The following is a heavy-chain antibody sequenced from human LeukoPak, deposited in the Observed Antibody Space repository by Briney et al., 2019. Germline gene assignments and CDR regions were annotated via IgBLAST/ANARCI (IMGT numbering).Heavy chain of an antibody. CDR1: GGSISSGSYY. Sequence: SETLSLTCTVSGGSISSGSYYWSWIRQPAGKGLEWIGSIYNSGSTNYNPSLKSRVTISVDTSKNQFSLKLSSLTAADTAVYYCARTTESISWRTRYYHYYMDGWGKGTTVADS. V-gene: IGHV4-61*02. D-gene: IGHD6-13*01. J-gene: IGHJ6*03. CDR3: ARTTESISWRTRYYHYYMDG. CDR2: IYNSGST.